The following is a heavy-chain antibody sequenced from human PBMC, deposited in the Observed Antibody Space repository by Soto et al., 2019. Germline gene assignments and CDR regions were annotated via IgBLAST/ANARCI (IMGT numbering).Heavy chain of an antibody. CDR2: ISSSSSYI. Sequence: LRLSCAASGFTFSNYNMNWVRQAPGKGLEWVSSISSSSSYINYADSVKGRFTISRDNVKNSLYLQMNSLRAEDTAVYYCARDLTAITMIGGYTQNYYYGMDVWGQGTTVTVSS. V-gene: IGHV3-21*01. CDR1: GFTFSNYN. D-gene: IGHD3-22*01. J-gene: IGHJ6*02. CDR3: ARDLTAITMIGGYTQNYYYGMDV.